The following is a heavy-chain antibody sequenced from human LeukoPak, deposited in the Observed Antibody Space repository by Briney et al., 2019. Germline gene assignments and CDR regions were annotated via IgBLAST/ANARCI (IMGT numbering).Heavy chain of an antibody. D-gene: IGHD3-3*01. Sequence: GGSLRLSCAASGFTFSSYAMHWVRQAPGKGLEWVAVISYDGSNKYYADSVKGRFTISRDNSKNTLYLQMNSLRAEDTAVYYCARDSPTYYDFWSGYWWNITTYYYYGMDVWVQGTTVTVSS. CDR3: ARDSPTYYDFWSGYWWNITTYYYYGMDV. CDR1: GFTFSSYA. CDR2: ISYDGSNK. V-gene: IGHV3-30-3*01. J-gene: IGHJ6*02.